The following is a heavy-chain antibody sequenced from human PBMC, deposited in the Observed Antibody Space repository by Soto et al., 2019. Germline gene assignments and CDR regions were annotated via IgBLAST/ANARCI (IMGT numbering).Heavy chain of an antibody. D-gene: IGHD5-18*01. CDR2: IYYSGST. Sequence: QVQLQESGPGLVKPTQTLSLTCTVSGGSISSGGYYWSWIRQHPGKGLDWIGYIYYSGSTYYNPSLKSRVTISVDTSKNQFSLKLSSVTAADTAVYYCAREKGYSYGPTQINWFDPWGQGTLVTVSS. CDR3: AREKGYSYGPTQINWFDP. CDR1: GGSISSGGYY. V-gene: IGHV4-31*03. J-gene: IGHJ5*02.